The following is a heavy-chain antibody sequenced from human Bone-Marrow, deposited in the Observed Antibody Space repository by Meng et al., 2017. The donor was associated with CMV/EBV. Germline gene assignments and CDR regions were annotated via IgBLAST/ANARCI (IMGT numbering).Heavy chain of an antibody. V-gene: IGHV3-48*03. Sequence: GESLKISCAASGFTFSSYEMNWVRQAPGKGLEWVSYISSSGSTIYYADSVKGRFTISRDNAKNSLYLQMNSLRAEDTAVYYCARGLPIVVVPAAIPGGDDAFDIWGQGTMVTVSS. D-gene: IGHD2-2*01. CDR3: ARGLPIVVVPAAIPGGDDAFDI. CDR1: GFTFSSYE. J-gene: IGHJ3*02. CDR2: ISSSGSTI.